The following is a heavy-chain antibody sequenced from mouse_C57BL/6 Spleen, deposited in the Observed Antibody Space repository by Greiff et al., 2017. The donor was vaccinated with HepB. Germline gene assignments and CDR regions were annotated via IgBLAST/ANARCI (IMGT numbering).Heavy chain of an antibody. CDR1: GFTFSSYA. D-gene: IGHD2-5*01. CDR2: ISDGGSYT. CDR3: ARVYSNWFAY. Sequence: DVKLVESGGGLVKPGGSLKLSCAASGFTFSSYAMSWVRQTPEKRLEWVATISDGGSYTYYPDNVKGRFTISRDNAKNNLYLQMSHLKSEDTAMYYCARVYSNWFAYWGQGTLVTVSA. V-gene: IGHV5-4*03. J-gene: IGHJ3*01.